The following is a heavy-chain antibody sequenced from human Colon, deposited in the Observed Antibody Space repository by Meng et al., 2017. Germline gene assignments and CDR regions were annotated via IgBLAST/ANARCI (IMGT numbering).Heavy chain of an antibody. Sequence: GESLKISCAASGFSVRNNYLSWVRQAPGKGLEWVSVIYNDGSTHYPDSVKGRFTISRDNSRNTLYLEMNSLRVEDTAVYYCVRVGYNYGYGSFDIWGQGTMVTVSS. J-gene: IGHJ3*02. V-gene: IGHV3-66*02. CDR3: VRVGYNYGYGSFDI. CDR1: GFSVRNNY. CDR2: IYNDGST. D-gene: IGHD5-18*01.